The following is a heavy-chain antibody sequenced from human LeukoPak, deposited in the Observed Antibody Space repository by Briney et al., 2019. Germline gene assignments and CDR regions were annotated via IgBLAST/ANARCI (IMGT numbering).Heavy chain of an antibody. D-gene: IGHD1-26*01. CDR2: IKKDGSEK. V-gene: IGHV3-7*03. CDR1: GFTFCSYW. CDR3: ARATSRGSYYY. Sequence: GSLRLSCAASGFTFCSYWMSWVRQAPGKGLEWVANIKKDGSEKYYVDSVKVRFTISRDNSKTTLYLQMNSLRAEDTAVYYCARATSRGSYYYWGQGTLVTVSS. J-gene: IGHJ4*02.